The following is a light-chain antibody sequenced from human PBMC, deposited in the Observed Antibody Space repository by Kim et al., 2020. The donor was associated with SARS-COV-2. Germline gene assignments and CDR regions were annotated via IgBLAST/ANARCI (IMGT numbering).Light chain of an antibody. V-gene: IGKV3-20*01. CDR1: QSVSSSY. CDR2: GAS. CDR3: QQYGSSPVT. J-gene: IGKJ2*01. Sequence: EIVLTQSPGTLSLSPGERATLSCRASQSVSSSYLAWYQQKPGQAPRLLIFGASSRATGIPDRFSGSGSGTDFTLTISRLEPEDFAVYYCQQYGSSPVTFGQGTKLEIK.